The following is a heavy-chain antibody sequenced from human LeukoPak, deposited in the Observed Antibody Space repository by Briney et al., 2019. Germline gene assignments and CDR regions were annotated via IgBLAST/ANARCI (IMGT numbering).Heavy chain of an antibody. D-gene: IGHD6-13*01. J-gene: IGHJ4*02. CDR2: IYPGDSDT. V-gene: IGHV5-51*01. CDR3: ARQRRAAAASTKSYYFDY. CDR1: GSSFTSYW. Sequence: GASLKISCKGSGSSFTSYWIGWVRQMPGKGLERMGIIYPGDSDTRYSPSFQGQVTISADKSISTAYLQWSSLKASDTAMYYCARQRRAAAASTKSYYFDYWGQGTLVTVSS.